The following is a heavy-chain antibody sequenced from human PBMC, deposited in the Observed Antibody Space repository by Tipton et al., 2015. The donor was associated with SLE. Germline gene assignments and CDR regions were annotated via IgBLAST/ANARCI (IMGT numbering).Heavy chain of an antibody. CDR1: GGSFTSSDYY. Sequence: TLSLTCSVSGGSFTSSDYYWGWIRQPPGKGLEWIGRIYFSGTTRYNPSLESRLSISVDTSKKQISLKLTSVTAADTAVYYCARRMVQGVITLNYFDYWGQGTPVTVSS. V-gene: IGHV4-39*01. D-gene: IGHD3-10*01. CDR2: IYFSGTT. CDR3: ARRMVQGVITLNYFDY. J-gene: IGHJ4*02.